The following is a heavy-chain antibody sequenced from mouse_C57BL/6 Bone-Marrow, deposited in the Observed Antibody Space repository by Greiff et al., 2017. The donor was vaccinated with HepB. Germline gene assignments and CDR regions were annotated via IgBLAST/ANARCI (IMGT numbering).Heavy chain of an antibody. J-gene: IGHJ2*01. CDR3: TRGPLNYGNR. Sequence: VQLQQSGAELVRPGASVTLSCKASGYTFTDYEMHWVKQTPVHGLEWIGAIDPETGGTAYNQKFKGKAILTADKSSSTAYMELRSLTSEDSAVYYCTRGPLNYGNRWGQGTTLTVSS. CDR2: IDPETGGT. CDR1: GYTFTDYE. V-gene: IGHV1-15*01. D-gene: IGHD2-1*01.